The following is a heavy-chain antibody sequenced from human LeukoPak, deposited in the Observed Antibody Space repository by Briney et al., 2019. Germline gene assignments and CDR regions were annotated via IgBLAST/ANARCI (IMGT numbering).Heavy chain of an antibody. CDR2: IYYSGST. Sequence: SETLSLTCTVSGGSISSGDYYWSWIRQPPGKGLEWIGYIYYSGSTYYNPSLKSRVTISVDTSKNQFSLKLSSVTAADTAVYYCARDLTPNPWYYGMDVWGQGTTVTVSS. J-gene: IGHJ6*02. CDR1: GGSISSGDYY. V-gene: IGHV4-30-4*01. CDR3: ARDLTPNPWYYGMDV.